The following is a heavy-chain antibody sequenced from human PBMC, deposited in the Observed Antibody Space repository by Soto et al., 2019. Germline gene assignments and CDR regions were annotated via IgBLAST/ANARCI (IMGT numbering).Heavy chain of an antibody. V-gene: IGHV3-9*01. D-gene: IGHD3-22*01. CDR2: ISWNSGSI. Sequence: GWSLRLSCAASGFTFDDYAMHWVLQAPGKGLEWVSSISWNSGSIAYADSVKGRFNISRDNAKNSLFLQMSSLRPEDTALYYCAKALDYDSSGYYSGLGGMADFDYWGEGTLVTVSS. CDR3: AKALDYDSSGYYSGLGGMADFDY. J-gene: IGHJ4*02. CDR1: GFTFDDYA.